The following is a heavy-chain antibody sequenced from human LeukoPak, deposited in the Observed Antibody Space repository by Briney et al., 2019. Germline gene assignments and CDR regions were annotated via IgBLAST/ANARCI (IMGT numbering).Heavy chain of an antibody. CDR1: GFTFSRYA. J-gene: IGHJ4*02. D-gene: IGHD2-2*01. V-gene: IGHV3-21*05. Sequence: GGSLRLPYAASGFTFSRYAMNWVRQAPGKGLEWVSYINTDSSDIHYADSVKGRFTISRDNARNTLYLQLSSLRAEDSAVYYCARDTFQPGLIDSWGQGTLVTVSS. CDR3: ARDTFQPGLIDS. CDR2: INTDSSDI.